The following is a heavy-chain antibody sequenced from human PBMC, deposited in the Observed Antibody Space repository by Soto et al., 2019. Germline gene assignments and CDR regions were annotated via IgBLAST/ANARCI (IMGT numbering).Heavy chain of an antibody. D-gene: IGHD6-19*01. CDR1: GYKFIDFG. CDR3: ARVGGWYYFDY. J-gene: IGHJ4*02. CDR2: IIPIFGTA. V-gene: IGHV1-69*13. Sequence: SVKVSCKASGYKFIDFGITWVRQAPGQGLEWMGGIIPIFGTANYAQKFQGRVTITADESTSTAYMELSSLRSEDTAVYYCARVGGWYYFDYWGQGTLVTVSS.